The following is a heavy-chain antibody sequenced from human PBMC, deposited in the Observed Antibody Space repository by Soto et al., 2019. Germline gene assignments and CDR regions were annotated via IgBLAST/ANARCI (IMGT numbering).Heavy chain of an antibody. CDR2: ISGSGGST. J-gene: IGHJ6*02. D-gene: IGHD1-26*01. CDR1: GFTFSSYA. Sequence: GGSLRLSCAASGFTFSSYAMSWVRQAPGKGLEWVSAISGSGGSTYYADSVKGRFTISRDNSKNTLYLQMNSLRAEDTAVYYCAKDPWELAPLGYYGMDVWGQGTTVTVSS. CDR3: AKDPWELAPLGYYGMDV. V-gene: IGHV3-23*01.